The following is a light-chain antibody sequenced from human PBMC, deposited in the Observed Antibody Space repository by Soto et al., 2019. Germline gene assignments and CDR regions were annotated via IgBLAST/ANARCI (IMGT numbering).Light chain of an antibody. CDR2: EVS. CDR1: SSDVGAYNY. V-gene: IGLV2-14*01. Sequence: ALTQPASVSGSPGESITISCTGTSSDVGAYNYVSWFQQHPGKVPKLMIYEVSNRPSGISDRFSASKSGNTASLTISGLQAEDEADYYCSSYTTSTTHVVFGGGTKVTVL. CDR3: SSYTTSTTHVV. J-gene: IGLJ2*01.